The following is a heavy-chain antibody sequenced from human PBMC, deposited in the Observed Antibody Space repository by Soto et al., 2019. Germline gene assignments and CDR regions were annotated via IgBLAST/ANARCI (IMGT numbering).Heavy chain of an antibody. CDR2: IYYSGST. J-gene: IGHJ6*02. V-gene: IGHV4-39*01. Sequence: SETLSLTCTVSGGSISSSSYYWGWIRQPPGKGLEWIGSIYYSGSTYYNPSLKSRVTISVDTSKNQFSLKLSSVTAADTAVYYCAGGIAAAGWSYYYYYGMDVWGQGTTVT. CDR1: GGSISSSSYY. D-gene: IGHD6-13*01. CDR3: AGGIAAAGWSYYYYYGMDV.